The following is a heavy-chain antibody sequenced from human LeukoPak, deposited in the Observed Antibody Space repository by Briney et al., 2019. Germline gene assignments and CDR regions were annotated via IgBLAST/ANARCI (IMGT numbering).Heavy chain of an antibody. CDR1: GYTLTELS. Sequence: ASVKVSCKVPGYTLTELSMHWVRQAPGKGLEWMGGFDPEDGETIYAQKFQGRVTMTEDTSTDTAYMELSSLRSEDTAVYYCATARITYYGSGSYSHFDYWGQGTLVTVSS. J-gene: IGHJ4*02. V-gene: IGHV1-24*01. D-gene: IGHD3-10*01. CDR2: FDPEDGET. CDR3: ATARITYYGSGSYSHFDY.